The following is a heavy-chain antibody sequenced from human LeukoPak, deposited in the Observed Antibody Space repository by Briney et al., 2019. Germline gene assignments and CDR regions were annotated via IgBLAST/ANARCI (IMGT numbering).Heavy chain of an antibody. V-gene: IGHV3-53*01. D-gene: IGHD3-22*01. Sequence: PGGSLRLSCAVSGFTVSAHYMSWVRQAPGKGLECVSFLYTGGDTYYADSVKGRFTISRDNSKNTLYLQMNSLRAEDTAVYYCARGDSYYYGMDVWGQGTTVTVSS. J-gene: IGHJ6*02. CDR3: ARGDSYYYGMDV. CDR1: GFTVSAHY. CDR2: LYTGGDT.